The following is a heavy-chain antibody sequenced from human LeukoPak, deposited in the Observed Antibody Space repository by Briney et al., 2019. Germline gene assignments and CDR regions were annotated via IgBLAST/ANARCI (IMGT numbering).Heavy chain of an antibody. D-gene: IGHD3-3*01. Sequence: GGSLRLSCEASGFTFRSYWMSWVRQAPGKGLEGVANIRQDGSEKYYVDSVKGRFTISSDNAKNSLYLQMNSLRAEDTAVYYCARDRRDDFWSGYSSPTYYYYGMDVWGQGTTVTVSS. CDR3: ARDRRDDFWSGYSSPTYYYYGMDV. J-gene: IGHJ6*02. V-gene: IGHV3-7*03. CDR2: IRQDGSEK. CDR1: GFTFRSYW.